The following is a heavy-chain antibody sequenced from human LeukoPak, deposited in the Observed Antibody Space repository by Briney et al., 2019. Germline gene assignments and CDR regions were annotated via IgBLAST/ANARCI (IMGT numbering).Heavy chain of an antibody. J-gene: IGHJ6*02. Sequence: GGSLRLSCAASGFTFSRYGMHWVRQAPGKGLKWVAVIWYDGSNKYYADSVKGRFTISRDNSKNTLYLQMNSLRAEDTAVYYCARDRSGYDSYGMDVWGQGTTVTVSS. CDR1: GFTFSRYG. CDR3: ARDRSGYDSYGMDV. D-gene: IGHD5-12*01. CDR2: IWYDGSNK. V-gene: IGHV3-33*01.